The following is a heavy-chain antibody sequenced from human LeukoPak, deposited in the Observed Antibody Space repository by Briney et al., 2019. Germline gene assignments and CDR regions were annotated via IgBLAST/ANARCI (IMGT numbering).Heavy chain of an antibody. Sequence: GGSLRLSCAASGFTVSGNYMSWVRQAPGKGLEWVSVIYSGGSTYYADSVKGRFTISRDNSKNTLYLQMNSLRAEDRAVYYCAKDTYDSYVTSSFFDYWGQGTLVTVAS. V-gene: IGHV3-66*01. CDR1: GFTVSGNY. CDR2: IYSGGST. CDR3: AKDTYDSYVTSSFFDY. D-gene: IGHD2-21*01. J-gene: IGHJ4*02.